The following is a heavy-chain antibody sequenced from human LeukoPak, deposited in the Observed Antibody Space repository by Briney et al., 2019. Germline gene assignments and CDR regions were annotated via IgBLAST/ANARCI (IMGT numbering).Heavy chain of an antibody. CDR1: GGSISSYY. CDR3: ARDSATCTNGVCYYYFDY. CDR2: IYTSGST. Sequence: SETLSLTCTVSGGSISSYYWSWIRQPAGKGLEWIGRIYTSGSTNYNPSLKSRVTMSVDTSKNQFSLKLSSVTAADTAVYYCARDSATCTNGVCYYYFDYWGQETLVTVSS. V-gene: IGHV4-4*07. J-gene: IGHJ4*02. D-gene: IGHD2-8*01.